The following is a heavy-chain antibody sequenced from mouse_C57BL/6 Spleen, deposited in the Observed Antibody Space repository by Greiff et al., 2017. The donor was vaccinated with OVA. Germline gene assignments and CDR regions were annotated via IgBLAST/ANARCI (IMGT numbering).Heavy chain of an antibody. CDR2: IYPGDGDT. D-gene: IGHD1-1*01. J-gene: IGHJ4*01. Sequence: VKVVESGPELVKPGASVKISCKASGYAFSSSWMNWVKQRPGKGLEWIGRIYPGDGDTNYNGKFKGKATLTADKSFSTAYMQLSSLTSEDSAVYFCARYGSSYAMDYWGQGTSVTVSS. CDR3: ARYGSSYAMDY. V-gene: IGHV1-82*01. CDR1: GYAFSSSW.